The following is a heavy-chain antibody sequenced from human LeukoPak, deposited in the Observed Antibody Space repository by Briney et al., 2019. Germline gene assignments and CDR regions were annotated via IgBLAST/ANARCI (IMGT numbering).Heavy chain of an antibody. CDR1: GYTFTSYY. CDR3: ARGPPQNSGNYFFDY. D-gene: IGHD1-26*01. Sequence: ASVNVSCKASGYTFTSYYVHWVRQAPGQGLEWMGWINANSGGTDSAQTFQGRVTMTRDTSISTAYMELSRLTSDDTAVYYCARGPPQNSGNYFFDYSGQGTLVTVSS. J-gene: IGHJ4*02. V-gene: IGHV1-2*02. CDR2: INANSGGT.